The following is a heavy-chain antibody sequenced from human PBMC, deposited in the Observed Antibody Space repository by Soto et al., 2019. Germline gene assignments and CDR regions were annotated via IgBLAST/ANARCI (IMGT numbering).Heavy chain of an antibody. CDR2: IRNKGTGYTT. V-gene: IGHV3-72*01. D-gene: IGHD6-13*01. Sequence: EVNLMESGGGLVQTGGSLRLSCAASGFTLSDHYMDWVRQAPGKGLEWVGRIRNKGTGYTTEYAASVKGRFTITTDESKNSLYLQITSLKNKDTPVYYCARSGQDTTTWSDDGFDIWGQGTMVTVSS. CDR3: ARSGQDTTTWSDDGFDI. CDR1: GFTLSDHY. J-gene: IGHJ3*02.